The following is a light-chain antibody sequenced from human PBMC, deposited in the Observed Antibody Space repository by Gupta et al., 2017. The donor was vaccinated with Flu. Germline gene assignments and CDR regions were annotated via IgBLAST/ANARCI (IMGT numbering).Light chain of an antibody. V-gene: IGKV3-11*01. Sequence: WTHSPSTLSLSPGERATLTCRASQSVSSYLAWYQQKPVQAPRLLIYDASNWATGIPARFSGSGSGTDFTLTISSLEPEDFAVYYCQQHSSCPLTFGCGTKVEIK. CDR1: QSVSSY. CDR2: DAS. CDR3: QQHSSCPLT. J-gene: IGKJ4*01.